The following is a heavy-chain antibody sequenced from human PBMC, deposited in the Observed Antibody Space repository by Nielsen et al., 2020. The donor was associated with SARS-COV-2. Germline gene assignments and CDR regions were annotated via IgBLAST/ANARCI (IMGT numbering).Heavy chain of an antibody. J-gene: IGHJ3*02. D-gene: IGHD2-2*03. CDR2: ISRSGDST. V-gene: IGHV3-23*01. CDR3: ASTDGSMDAFHI. Sequence: GGSLRLSCAASGFTFSDYAMSWVRQAPGKGLEWVSAISRSGDSTYYADSVKGRFTISRDNSKETLYLQINSLRAEDTAVYYCASTDGSMDAFHIWGQGTMVTVSS. CDR1: GFTFSDYA.